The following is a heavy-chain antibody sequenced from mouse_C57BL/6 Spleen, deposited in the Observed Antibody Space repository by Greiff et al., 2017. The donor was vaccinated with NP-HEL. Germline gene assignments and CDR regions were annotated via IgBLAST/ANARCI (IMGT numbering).Heavy chain of an antibody. CDR2: IYPGDGDT. V-gene: IGHV1-82*01. Sequence: VQLQQSGPELVKPGASVKISCKASGYAFSSSWMNWVKQRPGKGLEWIGRIYPGDGDTNYNGKFKGKATLTADKSSSTAYMQLSSLTSEDSAVYFCARPYYYGSSYGYCDVWGTGTTVTVSS. CDR1: GYAFSSSW. D-gene: IGHD1-1*01. CDR3: ARPYYYGSSYGYCDV. J-gene: IGHJ1*03.